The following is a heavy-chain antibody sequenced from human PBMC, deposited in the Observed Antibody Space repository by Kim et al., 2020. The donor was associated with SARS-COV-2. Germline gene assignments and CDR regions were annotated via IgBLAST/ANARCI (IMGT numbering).Heavy chain of an antibody. CDR3: ARDFVGSGYLIGLGGENYGMDV. CDR2: INPSGGST. D-gene: IGHD3-3*01. V-gene: IGHV1-46*01. CDR1: GYTFTSYY. Sequence: ASVKVSCKASGYTFTSYYMYWVRQAPGQGLEWMGIINPSGGSTSYAQRFQGRVTMTTDTSTRTVYMELSSLRSEDTAVYYCARDFVGSGYLIGLGGENYGMDVWGQGTTVTVSS. J-gene: IGHJ6*02.